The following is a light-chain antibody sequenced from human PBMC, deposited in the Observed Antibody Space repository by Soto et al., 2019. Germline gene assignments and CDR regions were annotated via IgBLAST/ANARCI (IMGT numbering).Light chain of an antibody. Sequence: EIVLTQSPATLSLSPGERATLSCRASQTVSNYLLWYQQKPGQAPRLLIYDASNGATGIPARFSGSGSGTDFTLTISSLEPEDFAVYYCQQRSNWPPGTFGPGTKVDI. V-gene: IGKV3-11*01. CDR2: DAS. J-gene: IGKJ3*01. CDR1: QTVSNY. CDR3: QQRSNWPPGT.